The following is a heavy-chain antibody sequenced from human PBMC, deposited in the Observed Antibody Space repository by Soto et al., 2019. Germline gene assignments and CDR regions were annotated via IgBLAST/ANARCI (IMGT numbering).Heavy chain of an antibody. V-gene: IGHV4-59*01. CDR2: IYYSGST. CDR3: ARGGGSRTIDY. CDR1: GGSISSYY. J-gene: IGHJ4*02. D-gene: IGHD3-3*01. Sequence: SETLSLTCTVSGGSISSYYWSWIRQPPGKGLEWIGYIYYSGSTNYNPSLKSRVTISVDTSKNQFSLKLSSVTAADTAVYYCARGGGSRTIDYWGQGTLVTVSS.